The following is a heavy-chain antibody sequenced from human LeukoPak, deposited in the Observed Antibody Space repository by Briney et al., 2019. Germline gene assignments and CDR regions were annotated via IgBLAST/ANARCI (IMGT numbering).Heavy chain of an antibody. CDR2: IYYSGST. V-gene: IGHV4-39*01. J-gene: IGHJ5*02. CDR1: GGSISSSSYY. CDR3: ATSPYVRGWFDP. D-gene: IGHD3-10*02. Sequence: PSETLSLTCTVSGGSISSSSYYWGWIRQPPGKGLEWIGSIYYSGSTYYNPSLKSRVTIPVDTSKNQFSLKLSSVTAADTAVYYCATSPYVRGWFDPWGQGTLVTVSS.